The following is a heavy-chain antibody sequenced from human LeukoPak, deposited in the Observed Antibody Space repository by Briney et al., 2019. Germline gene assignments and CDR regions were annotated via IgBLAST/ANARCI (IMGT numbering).Heavy chain of an antibody. Sequence: GGSLRLSCAASGFTFSSYAMSWVRRAPGKGLEWVSAISGSGGSTYYADSVKGRFTISRDNSKNTLYLQMNSLRAEDTAVYYRAKDRAVAGTNYFDYWGQGTLVTVSS. CDR1: GFTFSSYA. J-gene: IGHJ4*02. CDR2: ISGSGGST. D-gene: IGHD6-19*01. V-gene: IGHV3-23*01. CDR3: AKDRAVAGTNYFDY.